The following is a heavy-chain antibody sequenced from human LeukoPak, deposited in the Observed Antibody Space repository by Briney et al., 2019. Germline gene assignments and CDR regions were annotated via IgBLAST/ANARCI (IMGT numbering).Heavy chain of an antibody. CDR1: GGTFSSYA. V-gene: IGHV1-69*06. CDR3: AKGGAMIVGLPFDY. J-gene: IGHJ4*02. CDR2: IIPIFGTA. D-gene: IGHD3-22*01. Sequence: SVKVSCKASGGTFSSYAISWVRQAPGQGLEWMGGIIPIFGTANYAQKFQGRVTITADKSTSTAYMELSSLRSEDTAVYYYAKGGAMIVGLPFDYWGQGTLVTVSS.